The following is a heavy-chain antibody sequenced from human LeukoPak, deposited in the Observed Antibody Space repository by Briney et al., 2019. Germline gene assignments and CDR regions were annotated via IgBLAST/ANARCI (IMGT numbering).Heavy chain of an antibody. Sequence: SGGSLRLSCAASGFTFSSYGMHWVRQAPGKGLEWVAVISYDGSNKYYADSVKGRFTISRDNSKNTLYLQMNSLRAEDTAVYYCAKVSEDYYGMDVWGQGTTVTVSS. CDR3: AKVSEDYYGMDV. CDR1: GFTFSSYG. V-gene: IGHV3-30*18. CDR2: ISYDGSNK. J-gene: IGHJ6*02.